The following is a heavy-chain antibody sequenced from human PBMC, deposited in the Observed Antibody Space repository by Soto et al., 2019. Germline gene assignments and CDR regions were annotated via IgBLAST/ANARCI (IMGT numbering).Heavy chain of an antibody. J-gene: IGHJ4*02. V-gene: IGHV5-51*01. CDR1: GYSFTSYW. Sequence: PGESLKISCKGSGYSFTSYWIGWVRQMPGKGLEWMGIIYPGDSDTRYSPPFQGQVTISADKSISTAYLQWSGLKASDTAMYYCARVLGPHRGAYYFDYWGQGTLVTVSS. D-gene: IGHD3-10*01. CDR3: ARVLGPHRGAYYFDY. CDR2: IYPGDSDT.